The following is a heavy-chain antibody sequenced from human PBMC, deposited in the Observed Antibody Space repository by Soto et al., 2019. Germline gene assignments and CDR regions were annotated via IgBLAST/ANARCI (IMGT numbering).Heavy chain of an antibody. D-gene: IGHD2-15*01. CDR1: GYHFTNYW. CDR2: IYPGDSDT. Sequence: GESLKISCKGSGYHFTNYWIGWVRQMPGKGLEWMAIIYPGDSDTRYSPSFQGQVTISADKSISTAYLQWSSLKASDTAMYYCGYCSGGGMNGFDIWGKGTMVTVS. J-gene: IGHJ3*02. CDR3: GYCSGGGMNGFDI. V-gene: IGHV5-51*01.